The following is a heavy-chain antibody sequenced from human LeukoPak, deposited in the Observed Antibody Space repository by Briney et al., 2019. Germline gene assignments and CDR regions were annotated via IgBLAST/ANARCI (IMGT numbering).Heavy chain of an antibody. CDR3: ARDYYSWYSYYGMDV. J-gene: IGHJ6*02. CDR1: GFTFSSYW. V-gene: IGHV3-74*01. Sequence: GGSLRLSCAASGFTFSSYWMHWVRQAPGKGLVWVSRINSDGSSTSYADSVKGRFTISRDNAKNTLYLQMNSLRAEDTAVYYCARDYYSWYSYYGMDVWGQGTTVTVSS. D-gene: IGHD6-13*01. CDR2: INSDGSST.